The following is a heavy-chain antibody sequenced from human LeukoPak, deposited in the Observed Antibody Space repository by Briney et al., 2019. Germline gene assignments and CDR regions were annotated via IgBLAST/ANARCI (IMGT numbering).Heavy chain of an antibody. CDR3: ARQARVGNWFDP. V-gene: IGHV4-59*08. J-gene: IGHJ5*02. CDR1: GGSISSYY. Sequence: SETLSLTCTVSGGSISSYYWSWIRQPPGKGLEWIGYIYYSGSTNYNPSLKSRVTISVDTSKNQFSLKLSSVTAADTAVYYCARQARVGNWFDPWGQGTLVTVSS. D-gene: IGHD1-26*01. CDR2: IYYSGST.